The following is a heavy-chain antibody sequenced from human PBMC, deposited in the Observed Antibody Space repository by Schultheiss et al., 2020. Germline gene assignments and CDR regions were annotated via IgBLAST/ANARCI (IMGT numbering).Heavy chain of an antibody. J-gene: IGHJ4*02. V-gene: IGHV3-7*01. CDR1: GFTFSNYW. D-gene: IGHD6-6*01. Sequence: GGSLRLSCEASGFTFSNYWMSWVRQAPGKGLEWVANIKEDGSEKYYVDSLKGRFTISRDNAKTSLSLQMDSLRAEDTAVYYCARGRGLVRLHDYWGQGTLVTVSS. CDR2: IKEDGSEK. CDR3: ARGRGLVRLHDY.